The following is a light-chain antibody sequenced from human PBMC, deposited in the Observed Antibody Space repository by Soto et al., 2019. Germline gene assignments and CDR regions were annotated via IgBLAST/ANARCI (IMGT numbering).Light chain of an antibody. CDR2: VAS. CDR1: HSIGSN. J-gene: IGKJ3*01. Sequence: IVMTQSPATLSVSPGERATLSCRASHSIGSNVALYHQKPGQAPRLLIYVASTSATFIPARFSGSGSGTEFTLTISSLQSEDFAMYFCQQYNTWPPFAFGPGTKVDIK. V-gene: IGKV3-15*01. CDR3: QQYNTWPPFA.